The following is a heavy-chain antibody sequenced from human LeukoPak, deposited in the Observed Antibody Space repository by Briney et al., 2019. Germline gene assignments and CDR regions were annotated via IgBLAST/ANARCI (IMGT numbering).Heavy chain of an antibody. CDR1: GFTFSNYW. D-gene: IGHD1-26*01. CDR3: ARLHSGRYYGDAFDI. V-gene: IGHV3-7*03. Sequence: GGSLRLSCAASGFTFSNYWMTWVRQAPGKGLEWVANIKEDGSEKYSVDSVRGRFTVSRENAKYSLYLQMNSLRVEDTAVYYCARLHSGRYYGDAFDIWGQGTMVTVSS. CDR2: IKEDGSEK. J-gene: IGHJ3*02.